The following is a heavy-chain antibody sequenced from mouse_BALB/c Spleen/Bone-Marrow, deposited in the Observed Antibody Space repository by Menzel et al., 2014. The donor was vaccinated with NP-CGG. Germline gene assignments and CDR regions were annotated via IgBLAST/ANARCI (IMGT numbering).Heavy chain of an antibody. D-gene: IGHD2-1*01. CDR2: IYPGDGTT. Sequence: VQLQQSGPELVKPGALVKISCKASGYTFTNFDISWVQRRPGQGLEWIGWIYPGDGTTKYTEKFKGKASLTTDKSSSTAYMQLNSLTSDNSAVYFCARGGYFGNAFAYWGQGTLVSVSA. V-gene: IGHV1S56*01. J-gene: IGHJ3*01. CDR1: GYTFTNFD. CDR3: ARGGYFGNAFAY.